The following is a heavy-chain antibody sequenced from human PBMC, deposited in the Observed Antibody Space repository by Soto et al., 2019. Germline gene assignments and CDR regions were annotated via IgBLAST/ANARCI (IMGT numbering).Heavy chain of an antibody. CDR3: ARVRYGSGSHWYFDL. D-gene: IGHD3-10*01. V-gene: IGHV4-31*03. Sequence: PSETLSLTCTVSGGSISSGGYYWSWIRQHPGKGLEWIGYIYYSGSTYYNPSLKSRVTISVDTSKNQFSLKLSSVTAADTAVYYCARVRYGSGSHWYFDLWGRGTLVTVSS. CDR1: GGSISSGGYY. CDR2: IYYSGST. J-gene: IGHJ2*01.